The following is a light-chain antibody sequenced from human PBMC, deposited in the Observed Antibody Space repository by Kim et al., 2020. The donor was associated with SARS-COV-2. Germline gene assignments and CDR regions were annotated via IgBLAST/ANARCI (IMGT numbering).Light chain of an antibody. CDR3: TSYTGADTVV. Sequence: GQSITISCTGTRSLVGDYIYVSWYQQHPHQAPKLIIYDVSYRPSGVSTHFSGSKSGNTASLTISGLQAADEADYYCTSYTGADTVVFGGGTQLTVL. CDR1: RSLVGDYIY. V-gene: IGLV2-14*03. CDR2: DVS. J-gene: IGLJ2*01.